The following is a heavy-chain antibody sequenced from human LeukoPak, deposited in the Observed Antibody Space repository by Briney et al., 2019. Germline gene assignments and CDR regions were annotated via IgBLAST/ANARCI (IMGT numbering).Heavy chain of an antibody. J-gene: IGHJ4*02. D-gene: IGHD6-13*01. V-gene: IGHV3-15*01. CDR1: GFTFSNAW. CDR2: IKSKTDGGTT. Sequence: PGGSLRLSCAASGFTFSNAWMSWVRQAPGKGLEWVGRIKSKTDGGTTDYAAPVKGRFTISRDDSKNTLYLQMNSLKTEDTAVYYCTTLAPGSSWYPFDYWGQGTLVTVSS. CDR3: TTLAPGSSWYPFDY.